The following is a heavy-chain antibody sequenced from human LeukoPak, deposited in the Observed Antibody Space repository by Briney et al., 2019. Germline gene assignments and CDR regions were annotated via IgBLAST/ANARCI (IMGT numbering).Heavy chain of an antibody. V-gene: IGHV1-8*01. J-gene: IGHJ4*02. CDR2: MNPNSDKT. CDR3: ARGRPGLASAGTYDF. Sequence: ASVKVSRKASGYTFTGSDINWVRQAPGQGLEWMGWMNPNSDKTGSARKFQGRVAMTKNISISTAYIEVSSLGYEDTATYYCARGRPGLASAGTYDFWGQGTLITVSS. CDR1: GYTFTGSD. D-gene: IGHD6-13*01.